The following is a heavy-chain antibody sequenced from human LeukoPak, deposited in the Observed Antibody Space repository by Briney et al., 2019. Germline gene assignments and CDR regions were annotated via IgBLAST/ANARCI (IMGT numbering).Heavy chain of an antibody. J-gene: IGHJ4*01. Sequence: GGSLRLSCAASGFTFSTYWMHWVRQAPGKGLVWVSRINVDGTTTTYADSVKGRSTISRDNAKNTLYLQMNSPRGEDTAVYYCARTFENTYGDYWGHGTLVTVSS. CDR1: GFTFSTYW. CDR2: INVDGTTT. CDR3: ARTFENTYGDY. V-gene: IGHV3-74*01. D-gene: IGHD5-18*01.